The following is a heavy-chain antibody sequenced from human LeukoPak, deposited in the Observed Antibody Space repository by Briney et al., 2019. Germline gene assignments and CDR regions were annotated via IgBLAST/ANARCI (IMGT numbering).Heavy chain of an antibody. V-gene: IGHV2-5*01. CDR1: GFSLSTSGVN. J-gene: IGHJ4*02. CDR3: AHSGTYYDFWSGYPYIDY. CDR2: IYWNDNK. Sequence: SGPTLVNPTQTLTLTCTFSGFSLSTSGVNVGWIRQPPGTALEWLALIYWNDNKHYGPSLKSRLTITKDTSKNQVVLTMTNMDPVDTATYYCAHSGTYYDFWSGYPYIDYWGQGILVTVSS. D-gene: IGHD3-3*01.